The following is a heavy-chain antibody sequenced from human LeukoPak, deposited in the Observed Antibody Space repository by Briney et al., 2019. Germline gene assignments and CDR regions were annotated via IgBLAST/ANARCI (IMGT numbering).Heavy chain of an antibody. V-gene: IGHV4-59*01. J-gene: IGHJ4*02. Sequence: PSETLSLTCTVSGGSISSYYWSWIRQPPGKGLEWIGYIYYSGSTNYNPSLKSRVTISVDTSKNQFSLKLSSVTAADTAVYYCALLSGYSSSWPDYWGQGTLVTVSS. D-gene: IGHD6-13*01. CDR2: IYYSGST. CDR1: GGSISSYY. CDR3: ALLSGYSSSWPDY.